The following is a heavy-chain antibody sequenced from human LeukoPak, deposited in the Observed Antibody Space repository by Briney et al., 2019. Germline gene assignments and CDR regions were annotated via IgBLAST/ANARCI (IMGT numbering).Heavy chain of an antibody. CDR1: GFTFSDYY. V-gene: IGHV3-11*04. D-gene: IGHD3-10*01. CDR2: ISSSGSTI. Sequence: GGSLRLSCAASGFTFSDYYMSWIRQAPGKGLEWVSYISSSGSTIYYADSVKGRFTISRDNAKNSLYPQMNSLRAEDTAVYYCTREAGDPSYGMDVWGQGTSVTVSS. J-gene: IGHJ6*02. CDR3: TREAGDPSYGMDV.